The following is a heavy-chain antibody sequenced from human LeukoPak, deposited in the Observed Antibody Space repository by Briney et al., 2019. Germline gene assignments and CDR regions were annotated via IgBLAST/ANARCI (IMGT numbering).Heavy chain of an antibody. CDR2: FDPADDKT. V-gene: IGHV1-24*01. Sequence: GASVEVSCKVSGYSLTELSTHWVRQAPGKGLEWMVGFDPADDKTIFAQKFQGRVTLTEDTSTDTAYMELSSLRSEDTAVYYCATYDSSGYLDYWGQGTLVTVSS. CDR1: GYSLTELS. CDR3: ATYDSSGYLDY. J-gene: IGHJ4*02. D-gene: IGHD3-22*01.